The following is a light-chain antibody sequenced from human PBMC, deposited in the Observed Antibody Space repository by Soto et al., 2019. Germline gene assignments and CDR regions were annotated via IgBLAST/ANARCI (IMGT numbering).Light chain of an antibody. Sequence: QSVLTQPPSASGSPGQSVTISCTGTSSDVGGHNSVSWYQQYPGKAPKLMIYEVYKRPSGVPDRFSGSKSGNTASLTVSGLQAEDEADYYCSSYAGSHTYVFGTGTKVTVL. J-gene: IGLJ1*01. CDR2: EVY. V-gene: IGLV2-8*01. CDR1: SSDVGGHNS. CDR3: SSYAGSHTYV.